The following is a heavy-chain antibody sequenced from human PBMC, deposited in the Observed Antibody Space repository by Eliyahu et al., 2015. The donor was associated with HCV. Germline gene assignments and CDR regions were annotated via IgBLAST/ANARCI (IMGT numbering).Heavy chain of an antibody. J-gene: IGHJ5*02. CDR1: XGSXTXXX. Sequence: QVQLQESGPGLVKPSETLSLTXTVSXGSXTXXXWSWXRQPXGKGLEWIGYIHYXGSTHYNPSLKSRVTMSVDSSKNQLSLRLTSVTAADTALYYCASGGGGIAVAGTGGWFDPWGQGTLVTVSS. D-gene: IGHD6-19*01. CDR2: IHYXGST. CDR3: ASGGGGIAVAGTGGWFDP. V-gene: IGHV4-59*01.